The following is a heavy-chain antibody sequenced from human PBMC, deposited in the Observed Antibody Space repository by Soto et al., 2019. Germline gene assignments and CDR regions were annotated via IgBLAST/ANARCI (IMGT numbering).Heavy chain of an antibody. Sequence: QVQLQESGPGLVKPSETLSLTCTVSGGSVSSGSYYWSWIRQPPGKGLEWIGYIYYSGSTNYNPSLKSRFTISVDTSKNQFSLKLSSVTAADTAVYYCARRDSYGPFFDYWGQGTLVTVSS. CDR3: ARRDSYGPFFDY. CDR2: IYYSGST. J-gene: IGHJ4*02. D-gene: IGHD5-18*01. V-gene: IGHV4-61*01. CDR1: GGSVSSGSYY.